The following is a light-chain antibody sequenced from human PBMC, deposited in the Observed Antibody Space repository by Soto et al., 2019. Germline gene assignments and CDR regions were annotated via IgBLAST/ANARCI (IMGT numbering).Light chain of an antibody. CDR2: KAS. Sequence: DIQMTQSPSTLSASVGDRVTITCRASQNIDSWLAWYQQKPGKAPKLLIYKASSLESGVPSRFSGSGSGTEFTVTISSRQPDDFATYYCQQYKNYPWAFGQGTKVEIK. CDR3: QQYKNYPWA. CDR1: QNIDSW. J-gene: IGKJ1*01. V-gene: IGKV1-5*03.